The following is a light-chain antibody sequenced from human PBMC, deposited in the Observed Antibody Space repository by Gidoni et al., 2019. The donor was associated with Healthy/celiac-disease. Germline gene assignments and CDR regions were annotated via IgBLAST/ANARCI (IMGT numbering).Light chain of an antibody. J-gene: IGLJ2*01. CDR3: SSYTSSSTLV. V-gene: IGLV2-14*01. Sequence: SALTQPASVSGSPGKSLNIPCTGTSSDVGGYNYVSWYQQPPGNSPKLMIYEVSNRPSGVSNRFSGSKSGNTASLTISGLQAEDEADYYCSSYTSSSTLVFGGGTKLTVL. CDR1: SSDVGGYNY. CDR2: EVS.